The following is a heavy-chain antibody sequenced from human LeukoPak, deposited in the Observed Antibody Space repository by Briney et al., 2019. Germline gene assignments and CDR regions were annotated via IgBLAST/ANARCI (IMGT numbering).Heavy chain of an antibody. V-gene: IGHV4-4*07. CDR3: ARQYYDILTGYDRGDAFDI. CDR1: GGSISSYY. CDR2: IYTSGST. J-gene: IGHJ3*02. Sequence: SETLSLTCTVSGGSISSYYWSWIRQPAGKGLEWIGRIYTSGSTNYNPSLKSRVTMSVDTSKNQFSLKLSSVTAADTALYYCARQYYDILTGYDRGDAFDIWGQGTMVTVSS. D-gene: IGHD3-9*01.